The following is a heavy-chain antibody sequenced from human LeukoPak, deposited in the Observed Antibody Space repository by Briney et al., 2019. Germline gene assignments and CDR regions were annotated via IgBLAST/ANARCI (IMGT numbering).Heavy chain of an antibody. D-gene: IGHD3-22*01. CDR2: IDWDDDK. Sequence: ESGPTLVKPTRTLTLTCTFSGFSLSTSGMCVSWIRQPPGKALEWLARIDWDDDKYYSTSLKTRLTISKDTSKNQVVLTMTNMDPVDTATYYCARMASSGYHFDYWGQGTLVTVSS. CDR1: GFSLSTSGMC. V-gene: IGHV2-70*11. J-gene: IGHJ4*02. CDR3: ARMASSGYHFDY.